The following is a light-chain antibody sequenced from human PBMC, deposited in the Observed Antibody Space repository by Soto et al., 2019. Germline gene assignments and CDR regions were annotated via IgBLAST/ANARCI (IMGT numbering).Light chain of an antibody. CDR1: QTITSY. Sequence: DIQMTQSPSSLSASVGDRVTITCRASQTITSYLNWYHQKPGKAPKLLIYGASKLQSGVPSRFSGSGSGTDFTLTISSLQPEDFATYYCQQSHSPPLTFGQGTKVEV. CDR2: GAS. J-gene: IGKJ1*01. CDR3: QQSHSPPLT. V-gene: IGKV1-39*01.